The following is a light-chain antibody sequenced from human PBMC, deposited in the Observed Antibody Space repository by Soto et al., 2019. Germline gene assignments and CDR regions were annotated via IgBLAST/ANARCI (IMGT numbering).Light chain of an antibody. V-gene: IGKV1-5*03. CDR1: QNIRSW. J-gene: IGKJ4*02. CDR2: KAS. CDR3: QQYDSSST. Sequence: DIQMTQSPSTLSASVGDRVTITCRASQNIRSWLAWYQQKPGKAPTLLIYKASSLESGVPSRFSGSGSGTEFTLTISSLQPDDAGTYYCQQYDSSSTFGGGTKVEIK.